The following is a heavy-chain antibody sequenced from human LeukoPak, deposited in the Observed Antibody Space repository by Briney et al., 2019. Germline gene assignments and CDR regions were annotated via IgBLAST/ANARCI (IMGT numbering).Heavy chain of an antibody. Sequence: GGSLRLSCAASGFTFSSYAMSWVRQAPGKGLEWVSSITGSSGSTYYADSVKGRFTISRDNSKNSLYLQMNSLRAEDTAVYYCARGVTSDYWGQGTLVTVSS. CDR3: ARGVTSDY. CDR2: ITGSSGST. D-gene: IGHD5-18*01. J-gene: IGHJ4*02. CDR1: GFTFSSYA. V-gene: IGHV3-23*01.